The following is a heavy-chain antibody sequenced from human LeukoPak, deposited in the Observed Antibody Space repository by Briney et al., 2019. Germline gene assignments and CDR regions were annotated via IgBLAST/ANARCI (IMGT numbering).Heavy chain of an antibody. J-gene: IGHJ5*02. V-gene: IGHV4-59*01. Sequence: SETLSLTCTVTGDSISSYYWSWIRQPPGKGLEWIGYIYYSGNTNYNPSLKSRVTISVDTSKNQFSLKLSSVTAADTAVYYCARGIIVGATWGENDNWFDPWGQGTLVTVSS. CDR1: GDSISSYY. D-gene: IGHD1-26*01. CDR3: ARGIIVGATWGENDNWFDP. CDR2: IYYSGNT.